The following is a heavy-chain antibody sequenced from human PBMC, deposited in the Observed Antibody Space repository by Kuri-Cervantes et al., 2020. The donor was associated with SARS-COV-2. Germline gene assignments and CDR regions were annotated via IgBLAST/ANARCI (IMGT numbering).Heavy chain of an antibody. CDR3: ARHDDYSNIALGY. CDR2: INAYSGNT. CDR1: GYTFSFYC. D-gene: IGHD4-11*01. Sequence: ASVTVSCKASGYTFSFYCFSWVRQAPGQGLEWMGWINAYSGNTNYAQNLQGRVTLITDTSTNTAYMELRSLRSDDTAVYYCARHDDYSNIALGYWGQGTLVTVSS. V-gene: IGHV1-18*01. J-gene: IGHJ4*02.